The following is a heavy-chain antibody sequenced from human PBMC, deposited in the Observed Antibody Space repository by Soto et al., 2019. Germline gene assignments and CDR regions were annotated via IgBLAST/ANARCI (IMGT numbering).Heavy chain of an antibody. Sequence: GESLKISCKGSGYSFTSYWIGWVRQMPGKGLEWMGIIYPGDSDTRYSPSFQGQVTISADKSIGTAYLQWSSLKASDTAMYYCARTDFWSGYQYYGMDVWGQGTTVTVSS. CDR1: GYSFTSYW. J-gene: IGHJ6*02. CDR2: IYPGDSDT. D-gene: IGHD3-3*01. V-gene: IGHV5-51*01. CDR3: ARTDFWSGYQYYGMDV.